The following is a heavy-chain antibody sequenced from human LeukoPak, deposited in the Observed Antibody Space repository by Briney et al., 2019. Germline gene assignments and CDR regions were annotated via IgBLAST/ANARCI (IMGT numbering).Heavy chain of an antibody. J-gene: IGHJ3*02. D-gene: IGHD4-17*01. CDR2: IVSSSSFI. CDR3: ARDFGRNGDFHAFDS. Sequence: GGSLRLSCAASGFTFSSYSMNWVRQAPGKGLEWVSSIVSSSSFIYYADSVKGRFTISRDNAKNSLYLQMNSLRAEDTAVYSCARDFGRNGDFHAFDSWGQGTIVTVSS. V-gene: IGHV3-21*01. CDR1: GFTFSSYS.